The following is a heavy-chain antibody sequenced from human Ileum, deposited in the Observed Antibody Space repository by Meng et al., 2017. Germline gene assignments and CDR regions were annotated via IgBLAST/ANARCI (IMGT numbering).Heavy chain of an antibody. CDR3: GRGHRGLDV. CDR2: IDKSGDSM. V-gene: IGHV3-11*01. J-gene: IGHJ6*02. D-gene: IGHD1-14*01. Sequence: GGSLRLSCTASGFTFSDHSMTWIRQAPRKGLEWVSFIDKSGDSMSYADSVKGRFTISSDNAKNSLYLQMNSLRADDTAVYYCGRGHRGLDVWGQGTTVTVAS. CDR1: GFTFSDHS.